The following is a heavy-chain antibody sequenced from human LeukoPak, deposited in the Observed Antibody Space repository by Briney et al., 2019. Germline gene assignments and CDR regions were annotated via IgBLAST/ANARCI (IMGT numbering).Heavy chain of an antibody. V-gene: IGHV1-2*02. CDR1: GYTFTGYC. Sequence: GASVKVSCKASGYTFTGYCMHWVRQAPGQGLEWMGWINPNSGGTNYAQKFQGRVTMTRDTSISTAYMELSRLRSDDTAVYYCARGAYDFWSGYYGNHDAFDIWGQGTMVTVSS. CDR3: ARGAYDFWSGYYGNHDAFDI. D-gene: IGHD3-3*01. J-gene: IGHJ3*02. CDR2: INPNSGGT.